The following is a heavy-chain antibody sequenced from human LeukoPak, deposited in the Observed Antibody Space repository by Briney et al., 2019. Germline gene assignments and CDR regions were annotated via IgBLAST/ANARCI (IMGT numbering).Heavy chain of an antibody. CDR2: ISSDGSKK. Sequence: GRSLRLSCEVSGFTFSSYAMHWVRQAPGKGLEWVAVISSDGSKKDYADSVKGRFTISRDNSKNTLYLQMNSLRAEDTAVYYCAKGAFGWNYVQWFDPWGQGTLVTVSS. D-gene: IGHD1-7*01. CDR1: GFTFSSYA. V-gene: IGHV3-30*04. J-gene: IGHJ5*02. CDR3: AKGAFGWNYVQWFDP.